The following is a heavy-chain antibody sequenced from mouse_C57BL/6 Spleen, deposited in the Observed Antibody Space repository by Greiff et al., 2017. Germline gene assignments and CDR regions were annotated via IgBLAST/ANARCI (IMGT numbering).Heavy chain of an antibody. CDR3: APHYYDSSERFAY. J-gene: IGHJ3*01. V-gene: IGHV1-81*01. CDR2: IYPRSGNT. D-gene: IGHD1-1*01. CDR1: GYTFTSYG. Sequence: VQLQQSGAELARPGASVKLSCKASGYTFTSYGISWVKQRTGQGLEWIGEIYPRSGNTYYNEKFKGKATLTTDKSSSTAYMELRSLTSEDSAVYFCAPHYYDSSERFAYWGQGTLVTVSA.